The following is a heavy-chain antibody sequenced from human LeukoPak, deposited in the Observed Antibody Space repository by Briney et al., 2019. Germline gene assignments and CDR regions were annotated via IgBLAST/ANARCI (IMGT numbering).Heavy chain of an antibody. Sequence: QSGGSLRLSCAASGFTFSSYWMSWVRQAPGKGLEWVANIKQDGSEKYYVDSVKGRFTISRDNAKNSLYLQMNSLRAEDTAVYYCASEWRYDYVWGSYRFYGDAFDIWGQGTMVTVSS. CDR2: IKQDGSEK. J-gene: IGHJ3*02. CDR3: ASEWRYDYVWGSYRFYGDAFDI. CDR1: GFTFSSYW. V-gene: IGHV3-7*01. D-gene: IGHD3-16*02.